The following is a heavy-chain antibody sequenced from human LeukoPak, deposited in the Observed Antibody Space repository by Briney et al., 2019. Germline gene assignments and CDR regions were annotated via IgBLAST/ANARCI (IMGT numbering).Heavy chain of an antibody. Sequence: SETLSLTCTVSGGSISSSSYYWGWIRQPPGKGLEWIGEINHSGSTNYNPSLKSRVTISVDTSKNQFSLKLSSVTAADTAVYYCARGKAGDCSSTSCPKGYFDYWGQGTLVTVSS. CDR3: ARGKAGDCSSTSCPKGYFDY. V-gene: IGHV4-39*07. J-gene: IGHJ4*02. CDR2: INHSGST. D-gene: IGHD2-2*01. CDR1: GGSISSSSYY.